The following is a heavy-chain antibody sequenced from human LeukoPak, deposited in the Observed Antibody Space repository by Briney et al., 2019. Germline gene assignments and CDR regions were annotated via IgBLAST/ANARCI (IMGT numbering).Heavy chain of an antibody. CDR2: IYYSGST. V-gene: IGHV4-59*08. CDR1: GGSISSYY. J-gene: IGHJ4*02. D-gene: IGHD4-17*01. CDR3: ARLLPPTATMTESYYFDY. Sequence: SETLSLTCTVSGGSISSYYWSWIRQPPGKGLEWIGYIYYSGSTNYNPSLKSRVTISVDTSKNQFSLKLSSVTAADTAVYYCARLLPPTATMTESYYFDYWGQGTLVTVSS.